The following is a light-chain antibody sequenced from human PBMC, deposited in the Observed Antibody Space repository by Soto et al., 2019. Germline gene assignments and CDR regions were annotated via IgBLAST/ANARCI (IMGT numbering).Light chain of an antibody. CDR2: DAS. CDR3: QQYGSSPIT. V-gene: IGKV3-11*01. CDR1: QSISSF. J-gene: IGKJ5*01. Sequence: EVVLTQSPATLSLSPGERATLSCRASQSISSFLAWYQQKPGQAPRLLIYDASIRATGIPARFSGSGSGTDFTLTISSLEPDDFAVYYCQQYGSSPITFGQGTRLEIK.